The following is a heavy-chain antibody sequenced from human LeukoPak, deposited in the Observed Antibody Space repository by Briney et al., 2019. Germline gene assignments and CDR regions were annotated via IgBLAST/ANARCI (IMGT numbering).Heavy chain of an antibody. V-gene: IGHV1-69*05. CDR3: ARVEIPGYSCGSFFGDYYYYYYMDV. J-gene: IGHJ6*03. CDR1: GGTFSSYA. D-gene: IGHD6-19*01. CDR2: IIPISGTA. Sequence: ASVKVSCEASGGTFSSYAISWVRQAPGQGLEWMGGIIPISGTANYAQKFQGRVTITTDESTSTAYMELSSLRSEDTAVYYCARVEIPGYSCGSFFGDYYYYYYMDVWGKGTTVTVSS.